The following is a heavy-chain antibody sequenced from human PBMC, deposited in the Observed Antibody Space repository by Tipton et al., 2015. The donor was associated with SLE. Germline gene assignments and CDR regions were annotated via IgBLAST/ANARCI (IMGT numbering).Heavy chain of an antibody. V-gene: IGHV4-59*11. Sequence: TLSLTCAVYGDSISGQYWSWIRQPPGKGLEWIGYIYYSGTTNYNPSLKRRVTISVDTSKNQFSLKLTSVTAADTAVYYCATPDSGYCSGGSCFLFDYWGQGTLVTVSS. CDR2: IYYSGTT. CDR3: ATPDSGYCSGGSCFLFDY. CDR1: GDSISGQY. D-gene: IGHD2-15*01. J-gene: IGHJ4*02.